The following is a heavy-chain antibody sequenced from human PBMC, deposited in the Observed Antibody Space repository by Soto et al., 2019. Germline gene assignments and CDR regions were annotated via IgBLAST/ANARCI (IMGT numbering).Heavy chain of an antibody. CDR3: ASRVGYCISTSCYGTFDY. J-gene: IGHJ4*02. CDR2: IIPIFGTA. Sequence: QVQLVQSGAEVKKPGSSVKVSCKASGGTFSSYAISWVRQAPGQGLEWMGGIIPIFGTANYAQKFQGRVTITADXSTXTXFMELSSLRSEDTAVYYCASRVGYCISTSCYGTFDYWGQGTLVTVSS. D-gene: IGHD2-2*01. V-gene: IGHV1-69*12. CDR1: GGTFSSYA.